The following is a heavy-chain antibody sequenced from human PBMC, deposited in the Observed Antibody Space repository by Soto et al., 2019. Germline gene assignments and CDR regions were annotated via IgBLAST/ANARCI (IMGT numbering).Heavy chain of an antibody. D-gene: IGHD2-2*01. CDR2: IRSKAYGGTT. CDR1: GFTLCDYA. V-gene: IGHV3-49*03. Sequence: PWGSLRLSCTASGFTLCDYAMSWFRQAPGKGLEWVGFIRSKAYGGTTEYAASVKGRFTISRDDSKSIAYLQMNSLKTEDTAVYYCTVGYCSSTSCWDDAFDIWGQGTIVTVSS. CDR3: TVGYCSSTSCWDDAFDI. J-gene: IGHJ3*02.